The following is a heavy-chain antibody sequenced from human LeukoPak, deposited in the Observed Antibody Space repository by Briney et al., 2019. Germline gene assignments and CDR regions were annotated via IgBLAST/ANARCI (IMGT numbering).Heavy chain of an antibody. Sequence: GASVKVSCKASGYTFTNYDVNWVRQATGQGLEWMGWMNPNSGNTGYAQKFQDRITMTRNISISTAYMELSGLKFEDTAVYYCARSTYSSPFDYWGQGSLVTVSS. CDR2: MNPNSGNT. D-gene: IGHD5-18*01. CDR1: GYTFTNYD. J-gene: IGHJ4*02. V-gene: IGHV1-8*01. CDR3: ARSTYSSPFDY.